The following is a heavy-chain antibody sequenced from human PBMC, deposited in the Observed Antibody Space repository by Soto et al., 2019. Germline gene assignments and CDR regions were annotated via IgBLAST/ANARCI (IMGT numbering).Heavy chain of an antibody. Sequence: PAGSVRLCCTASGYTFGYYAMSWFRQAPGKGLEWVGFIRSKAYGGTTEYAASVKGRFTISRDDSKSIAYLQMNSLKTEDTAVYYCTRVPALAARTYYYYGMDVWGQGTTVTVSS. J-gene: IGHJ6*02. CDR2: IRSKAYGGTT. CDR1: GYTFGYYA. D-gene: IGHD5-18*01. V-gene: IGHV3-49*03. CDR3: TRVPALAARTYYYYGMDV.